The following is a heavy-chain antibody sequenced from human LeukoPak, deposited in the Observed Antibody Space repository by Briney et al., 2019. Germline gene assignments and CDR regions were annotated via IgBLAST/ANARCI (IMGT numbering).Heavy chain of an antibody. J-gene: IGHJ4*02. Sequence: AASVKVSCKSFGFTFTNYLLHWVRQAPGQGLEWVGRIAPSVDTTNYAQKFRGGVTMTRDTSTSTVYMELSSLRSDDTAIYYCVREESGGYFDYWGQGTLVTVSS. CDR1: GFTFTNYL. D-gene: IGHD2-8*02. V-gene: IGHV1-46*01. CDR2: IAPSVDTT. CDR3: VREESGGYFDY.